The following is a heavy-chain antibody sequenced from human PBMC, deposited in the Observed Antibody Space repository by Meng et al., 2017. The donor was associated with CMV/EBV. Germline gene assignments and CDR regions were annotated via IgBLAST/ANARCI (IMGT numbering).Heavy chain of an antibody. Sequence: VLQVTCGGMVKKPGAPVQVSCKASGYIFTSYCISCVRQAPGQKREWLGWFSSYNGNTNYAQNLKSRVTMSVDTSTSKSSMELSCVTADDTAVYYCARNYYVSGSWFDPWGQGTLVTVSS. CDR1: GYIFTSYC. D-gene: IGHD3-10*01. CDR3: ARNYYVSGSWFDP. V-gene: IGHV1-18*01. J-gene: IGHJ5*02. CDR2: FSSYNGNT.